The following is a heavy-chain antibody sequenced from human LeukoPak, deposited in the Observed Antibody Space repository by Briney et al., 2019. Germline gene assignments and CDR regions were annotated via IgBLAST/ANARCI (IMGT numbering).Heavy chain of an antibody. CDR1: GFTFSSYE. CDR2: ISSSGSTI. V-gene: IGHV3-48*03. D-gene: IGHD6-19*01. CDR3: ARDNRYSSGWYRRAFDI. J-gene: IGHJ3*02. Sequence: GGSLRLSCAASGFTFSSYEMNWVRQAPGKGLEWDSYISSSGSTIYYADSVKGRFTISRDNAKNSLYLQMNSLRAEDTAVYYCARDNRYSSGWYRRAFDIWGQGTMVTVSS.